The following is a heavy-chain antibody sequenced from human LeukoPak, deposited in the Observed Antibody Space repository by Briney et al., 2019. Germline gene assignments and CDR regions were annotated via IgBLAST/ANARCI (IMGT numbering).Heavy chain of an antibody. CDR1: GFTFRIYA. CDR2: ISDSGGSR. J-gene: IGHJ4*02. Sequence: LGGSLRLSCAASGFTFRIYAMSWVRQAPGKGLEWVSVISDSGGSRYHADSVKGRFTISRDNSKNTLYLQMNSLRAEDTAVYYCAKRVDSSGYYYLPYFDYWGQGTLVTVSS. CDR3: AKRVDSSGYYYLPYFDY. D-gene: IGHD3-22*01. V-gene: IGHV3-23*01.